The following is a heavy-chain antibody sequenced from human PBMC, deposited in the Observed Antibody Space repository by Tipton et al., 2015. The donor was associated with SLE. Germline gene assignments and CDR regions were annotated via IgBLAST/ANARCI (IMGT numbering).Heavy chain of an antibody. V-gene: IGHV4-59*12. CDR2: ICYSGST. J-gene: IGHJ2*01. D-gene: IGHD3-3*01. CDR3: AREPLEVREWFDL. Sequence: TLSLTCTVSGGSIRSYCWSWIRQPPGKGLEWIAWICYSGSTNYSPSLRSRVTILLDTSKSQFSLNLSSVTAADTAVYYCAREPLEVREWFDLWGRGTLVTVSS. CDR1: GGSIRSYC.